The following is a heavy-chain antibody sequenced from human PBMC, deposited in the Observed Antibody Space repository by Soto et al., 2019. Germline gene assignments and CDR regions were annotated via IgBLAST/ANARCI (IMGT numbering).Heavy chain of an antibody. D-gene: IGHD7-27*01. V-gene: IGHV3-15*01. Sequence: GGSLRLSCAASGFSITNAWMTWVRQPPGKGLEWVGRIKSKTDGGTTDYVAPVKGRFTISRDDSKNTLYLQMNSLKTEDTAVYYCARAPGYYYYGMDVWGQGTTVTVSS. J-gene: IGHJ6*02. CDR1: GFSITNAW. CDR3: ARAPGYYYYGMDV. CDR2: IKSKTDGGTT.